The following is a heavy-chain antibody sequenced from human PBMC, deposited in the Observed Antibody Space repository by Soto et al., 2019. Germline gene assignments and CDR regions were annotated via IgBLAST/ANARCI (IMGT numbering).Heavy chain of an antibody. CDR3: ARDLAKGGGSAGFDY. V-gene: IGHV1-2*02. CDR1: GYTFTVYY. Sequence: ASVKVSCKASGYTFTVYYMHWVRQAPGQGLEWMGWINPKSGGTMYPQKFQGRVTMTWDTSISAAYMALTRLRSDDTAVYYCARDLAKGGGSAGFDYWGQGTLVTVSS. D-gene: IGHD1-26*01. J-gene: IGHJ4*02. CDR2: INPKSGGT.